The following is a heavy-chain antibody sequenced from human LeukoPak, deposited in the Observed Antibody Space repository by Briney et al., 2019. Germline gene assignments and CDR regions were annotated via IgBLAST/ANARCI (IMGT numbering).Heavy chain of an antibody. D-gene: IGHD1-26*01. J-gene: IGHJ4*02. CDR3: ARAIEVGAMTPFDY. CDR2: IYHSGST. CDR1: GYSISSGYY. Sequence: SETLSLTCTVSGYSISSGYYWGWIQQPPGKGLEWIGSIYHSGSTYYNPSLKSRVTISVDTSENQFSLKLSSVTAADTAVYYCARAIEVGAMTPFDYWGQGTLVTVSS. V-gene: IGHV4-38-2*02.